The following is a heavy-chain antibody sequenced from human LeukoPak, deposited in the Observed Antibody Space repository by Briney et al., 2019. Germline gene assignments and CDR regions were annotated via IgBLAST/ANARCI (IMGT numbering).Heavy chain of an antibody. J-gene: IGHJ5*02. Sequence: PSETLSLTCTVSGGSISSYYWSWIRQPPGKGLEWIGYIYYSGSTNYNPSLKSRVTISVDTSKNQFSLKLSSVTAADTAVYYCTRRDSSAWYSNWFDPWGQGTLVTISS. CDR2: IYYSGST. CDR3: TRRDSSAWYSNWFDP. CDR1: GGSISSYY. V-gene: IGHV4-59*01. D-gene: IGHD6-19*01.